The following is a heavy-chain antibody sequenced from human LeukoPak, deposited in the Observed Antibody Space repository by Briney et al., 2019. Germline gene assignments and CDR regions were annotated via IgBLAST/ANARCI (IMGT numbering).Heavy chain of an antibody. J-gene: IGHJ4*02. CDR3: ARGTYYDILTGYYPKLDY. CDR1: GGTFSSYA. D-gene: IGHD3-9*01. Sequence: SVKGSCKASGGTFSSYAISWVRQAPGQGLEWMGGIIPIFGTANYAQKFQGRVTITADESTSTAYMELSSLRSEDTAVYYCARGTYYDILTGYYPKLDYWGQGTLVTVSS. CDR2: IIPIFGTA. V-gene: IGHV1-69*13.